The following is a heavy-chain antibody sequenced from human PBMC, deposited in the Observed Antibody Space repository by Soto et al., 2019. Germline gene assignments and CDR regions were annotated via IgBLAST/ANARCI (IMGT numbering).Heavy chain of an antibody. D-gene: IGHD2-8*01. CDR2: ISAYNGNT. V-gene: IGHV1-18*01. Sequence: ASVKVSCKASGYTFTSYGISWVRQAPGQGLEWMGWISAYNGNTNYAQKLQGRVTMTTDTSTSTAYMELRSLRSDDTAVYYCAGPYCTNGVCYTFWFDPWGQGTLVTVSS. CDR3: AGPYCTNGVCYTFWFDP. CDR1: GYTFTSYG. J-gene: IGHJ5*02.